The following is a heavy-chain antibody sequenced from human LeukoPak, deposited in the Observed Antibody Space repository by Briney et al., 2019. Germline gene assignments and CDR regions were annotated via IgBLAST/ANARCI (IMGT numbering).Heavy chain of an antibody. D-gene: IGHD6-13*01. Sequence: ASVKVSCKASGYTFTGYYMHWVRQAPGQGLEWMGWINPNSGGTNYAQKFQGWVTMTRGTSISTAYMELSRLRSDDTAVYYCARSQLGYSSSWYDYWGQGTLVTVSS. CDR2: INPNSGGT. V-gene: IGHV1-2*04. CDR1: GYTFTGYY. CDR3: ARSQLGYSSSWYDY. J-gene: IGHJ4*02.